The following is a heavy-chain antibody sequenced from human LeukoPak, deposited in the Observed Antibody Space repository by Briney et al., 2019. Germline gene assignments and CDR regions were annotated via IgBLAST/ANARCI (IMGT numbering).Heavy chain of an antibody. CDR1: GGSISSSSYY. D-gene: IGHD2-8*01. CDR2: IYYSGST. V-gene: IGHV4-39*01. J-gene: IGHJ4*02. CDR3: ARHLWCTNGVCYGGEY. Sequence: SETLSLTCTVPGGSISSSSYYWGWIRQPPGKGLEWIGSIYYSGSTYYNPSLKSRVTISVDTSKNQFSLKLSSVTAADTAVYYCARHLWCTNGVCYGGEYWGQGTLVTVSS.